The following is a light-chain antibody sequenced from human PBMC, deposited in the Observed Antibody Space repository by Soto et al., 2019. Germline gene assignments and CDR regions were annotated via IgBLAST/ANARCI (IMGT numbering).Light chain of an antibody. Sequence: EIVLTQSPATLSLSPGERATLSCRASQSVSSYLAWFQQKPGQAPRLLIYDVSNRATGIPARFSGSGSGTGFTLTISSLEPEAFAVSYRQQRSNWPRTFGQGTKVEIK. CDR1: QSVSSY. CDR2: DVS. V-gene: IGKV3-11*01. CDR3: QQRSNWPRT. J-gene: IGKJ1*01.